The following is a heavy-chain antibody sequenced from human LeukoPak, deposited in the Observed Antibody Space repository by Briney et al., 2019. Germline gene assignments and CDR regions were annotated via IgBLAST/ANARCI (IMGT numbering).Heavy chain of an antibody. Sequence: GGSLRLSCAASGFTFSSYWMSWVRQAPGKGLEWVANIKQDGSEKYYVDSVKGRFTISRDNAKNSLYLQMNSLRAEDTAVYYCARDERHFYDSSGYYGMDVWGQGTTVTVSS. CDR3: ARDERHFYDSSGYYGMDV. V-gene: IGHV3-7*01. CDR1: GFTFSSYW. CDR2: IKQDGSEK. D-gene: IGHD3-22*01. J-gene: IGHJ6*02.